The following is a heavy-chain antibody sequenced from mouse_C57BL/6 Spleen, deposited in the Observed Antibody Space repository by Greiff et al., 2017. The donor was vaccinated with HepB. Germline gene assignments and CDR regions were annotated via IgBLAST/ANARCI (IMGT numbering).Heavy chain of an antibody. D-gene: IGHD2-3*01. J-gene: IGHJ4*01. CDR2: ISDGGSYT. CDR1: GFTFSSYA. CDR3: ARAYDGYYVRYYAMDY. V-gene: IGHV5-4*03. Sequence: EVKLVESGGGLVKPGGSLKLSCAASGFTFSSYAMSWVRQTPEKRLEWVATISDGGSYTYYPDNVKGRFTISRDNAKNNLYLQMSHLKSEDTAMYYCARAYDGYYVRYYAMDYWGQGTSVTVSS.